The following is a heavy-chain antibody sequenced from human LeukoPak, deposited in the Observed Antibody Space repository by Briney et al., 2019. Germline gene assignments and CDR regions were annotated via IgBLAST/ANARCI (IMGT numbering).Heavy chain of an antibody. V-gene: IGHV4-59*08. CDR1: GGSISNYF. J-gene: IGHJ3*02. Sequence: SETLSLTCTVSGGSISNYFWSWMRQPPGKGLEWVGYMSYSGSTVYNPSLKSRVTISVDTSKNHIYLKMNSVTAADTAVYYCASSEKRRSISRPVVFDIWGQGTMVTVSS. CDR3: ASSEKRRSISRPVVFDI. CDR2: MSYSGST. D-gene: IGHD6-6*01.